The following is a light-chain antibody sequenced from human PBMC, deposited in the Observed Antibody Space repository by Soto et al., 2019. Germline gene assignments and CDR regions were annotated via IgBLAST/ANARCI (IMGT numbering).Light chain of an antibody. CDR1: SSDVGGFNY. CDR3: NSYTSSSTYV. Sequence: QSALTQPASVSGSPGQSITISCTGTSSDVGGFNYVSWYQQHPGKAPKLMIYDVTNRPSGVSXRFSGSKSGNTASLTISGLQAEDEADYYCNSYTSSSTYVFGTGTKLTVL. V-gene: IGLV2-14*03. J-gene: IGLJ1*01. CDR2: DVT.